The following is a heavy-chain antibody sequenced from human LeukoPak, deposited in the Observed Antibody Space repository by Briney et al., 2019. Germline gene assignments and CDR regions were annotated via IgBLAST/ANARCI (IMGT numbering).Heavy chain of an antibody. Sequence: GGSLRLSCAASGFTSSSYSMNWVRQAPGKGLEWVSYISSSSSIIDYADSVKGRFTTSRDNAKNSLYLQMNSLRAEDTAVYYCARARGYSYGYSDYWGQGTPVTVSS. V-gene: IGHV3-48*01. J-gene: IGHJ4*02. D-gene: IGHD5-18*01. CDR3: ARARGYSYGYSDY. CDR2: ISSSSSII. CDR1: GFTSSSYS.